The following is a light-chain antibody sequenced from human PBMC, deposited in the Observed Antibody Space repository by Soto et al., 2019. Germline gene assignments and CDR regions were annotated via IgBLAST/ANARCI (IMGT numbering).Light chain of an antibody. Sequence: ENVLTQSPGTLSLSPGERATLSCRASQSVTNSFFAWYQQKPGQAPRLLIYGVSSRATGIPDRFSASGAGTDFTLALSRLDPEDFVVYYCQQYSSLPHTFGQGTKLEVK. CDR2: GVS. CDR1: QSVTNSF. V-gene: IGKV3-20*01. CDR3: QQYSSLPHT. J-gene: IGKJ2*01.